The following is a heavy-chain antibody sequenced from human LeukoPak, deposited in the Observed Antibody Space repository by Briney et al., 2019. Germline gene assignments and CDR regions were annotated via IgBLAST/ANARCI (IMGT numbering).Heavy chain of an antibody. J-gene: IGHJ6*02. D-gene: IGHD2-21*02. CDR1: GYTFTSYG. V-gene: IGHV1-18*01. Sequence: GASVKVSCKASGYTFTSYGISWVRQAPGQGLDWMGWISAYNGNTNYAQKLQGRVTMTTDTSTSTAYMELRSLRSDDTAVYYCAREGVTAIVGYYYYGMDVWGQGTTVTVSS. CDR3: AREGVTAIVGYYYYGMDV. CDR2: ISAYNGNT.